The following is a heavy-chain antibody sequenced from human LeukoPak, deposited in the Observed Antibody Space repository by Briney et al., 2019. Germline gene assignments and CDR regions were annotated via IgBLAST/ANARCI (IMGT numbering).Heavy chain of an antibody. V-gene: IGHV4-4*07. CDR2: IYISRGT. D-gene: IGHD3-10*01. CDR3: ASGGSGSYDFDY. CDR1: GVSISGYY. Sequence: SETLSLTCTVSGVSISGYYWSWIRQPAGKGLEWIGRIYISRGTNYNPSLTSRVIMSVDTSKNQFSLQLTSVTAADTAVYYCASGGSGSYDFDYWGQGTLVTVSS. J-gene: IGHJ4*02.